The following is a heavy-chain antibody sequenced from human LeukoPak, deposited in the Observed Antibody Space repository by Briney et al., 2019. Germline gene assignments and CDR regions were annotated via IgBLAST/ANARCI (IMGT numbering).Heavy chain of an antibody. D-gene: IGHD3-10*01. CDR2: IYYSGGA. J-gene: IGHJ4*02. Sequence: SETLSLTCTVSGGSIRSYYWSCIREPPRKGVERIGYIYYSGGANYNPSPTRRATISVDTSKNPFSLKLSSVTAADTAVYYCARAGVGMVRGVINYWGQGTLVTVSS. V-gene: IGHV4-59*01. CDR1: GGSIRSYY. CDR3: ARAGVGMVRGVINY.